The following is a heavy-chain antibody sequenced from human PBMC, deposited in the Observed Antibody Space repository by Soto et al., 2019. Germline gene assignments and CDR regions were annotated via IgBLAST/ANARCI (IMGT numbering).Heavy chain of an antibody. J-gene: IGHJ6*03. CDR3: AKSALWFGEGYYYYMDV. Sequence: EVQLVESGGGLVQPGGSLRLSCAASVFTFSSYWMHWVRQAPGKGLVWVSRINSDGSSTSYADSVKGRFTISRDNAKNTLYLQMNSLRAEDTAVYYCAKSALWFGEGYYYYMDVWGKGTTVTVSS. D-gene: IGHD3-10*01. CDR1: VFTFSSYW. CDR2: INSDGSST. V-gene: IGHV3-74*01.